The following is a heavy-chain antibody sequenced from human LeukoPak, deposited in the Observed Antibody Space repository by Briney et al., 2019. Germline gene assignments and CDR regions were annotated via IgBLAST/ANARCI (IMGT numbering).Heavy chain of an antibody. CDR1: GFTVSSNY. CDR2: VYSGGST. V-gene: IGHV3-53*01. Sequence: GGSLRLSCAASGFTVSSNYMSWVRQAPGKGLEWVSVVYSGGSTYYADSVKGRFTISRDNSKNTLYLQMNSLRAEDTAVYYCARDPNYYYDSSGYFDYWGQGTLVTVSS. D-gene: IGHD3-22*01. J-gene: IGHJ4*02. CDR3: ARDPNYYYDSSGYFDY.